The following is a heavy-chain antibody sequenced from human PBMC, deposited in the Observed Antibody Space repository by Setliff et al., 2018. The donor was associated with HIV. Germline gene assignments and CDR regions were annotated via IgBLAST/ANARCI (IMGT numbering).Heavy chain of an antibody. D-gene: IGHD3-16*01. J-gene: IGHJ6*02. V-gene: IGHV4-59*08. CDR3: ARGLSVYSYANIYYSHGMDV. CDR1: GDSISSHY. CDR2: LYFGGNT. Sequence: KPSETLSLTCNVTGDSISSHYWSWIRQPPGKGLEWIGSLYFGGNTRYNSSLKSRVTISVDTSKNQLSLKLSSVTAADTGVYYCARGLSVYSYANIYYSHGMDVWGQGTTVTVSS.